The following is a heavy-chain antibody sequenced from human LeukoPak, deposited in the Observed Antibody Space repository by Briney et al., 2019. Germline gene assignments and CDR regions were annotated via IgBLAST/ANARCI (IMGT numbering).Heavy chain of an antibody. V-gene: IGHV1-18*01. D-gene: IGHD2-21*02. CDR2: ISAYNGNT. CDR3: ARKIVVVTAIEYYFDY. CDR1: GYTFTSYG. J-gene: IGHJ4*02. Sequence: GASMKVSCKASGYTFTSYGISWVRQAPGQGLEWMGWISAYNGNTNYAQKLQGRVTMTTDTSTSTAYMELRSLRSDDTAVYYCARKIVVVTAIEYYFDYWGQGTLVTVSS.